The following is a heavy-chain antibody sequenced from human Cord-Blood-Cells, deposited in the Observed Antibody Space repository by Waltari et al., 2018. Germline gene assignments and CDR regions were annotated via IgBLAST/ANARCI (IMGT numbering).Heavy chain of an antibody. J-gene: IGHJ4*02. CDR3: TTDPLAARLFDY. CDR1: GFTFSNAW. V-gene: IGHV3-15*01. CDR2: IKSKTDGGTT. D-gene: IGHD6-6*01. Sequence: EVQLVESGGGLVKPGGSLRLSCAASGFTFSNAWMSWVRQAPGKGLEWDGRIKSKTDGGTTDYAAPVKGRFTISRDDSKNTLYLQMNSLKTEDTAVYYCTTDPLAARLFDYWGQGTLVTVSS.